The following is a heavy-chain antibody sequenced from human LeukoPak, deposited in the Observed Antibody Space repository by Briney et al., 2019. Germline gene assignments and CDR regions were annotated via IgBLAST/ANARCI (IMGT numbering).Heavy chain of an antibody. V-gene: IGHV4-59*10. J-gene: IGHJ4*02. CDR2: IYTSGST. D-gene: IGHD3-9*01. CDR3: ARAGSYYDILTGLEVFDY. CDR1: GCSISSYY. Sequence: SETLSLTCAVSGCSISSYYRSWIRQPAGKGLEWIGRIYTSGSTTNNPSLMSRITMSENTSKNQFSLKLSSVTAADTAVYYCARAGSYYDILTGLEVFDYWGQGTLVTVSS.